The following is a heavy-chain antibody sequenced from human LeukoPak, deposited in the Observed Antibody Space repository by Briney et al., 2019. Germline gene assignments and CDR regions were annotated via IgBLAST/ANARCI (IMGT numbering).Heavy chain of an antibody. D-gene: IGHD6-19*01. CDR2: ISYDGSNK. CDR3: ARDNARYSSGWYGAFDI. V-gene: IGHV3-30*04. Sequence: PGGSLRLSCAASGFTFSSYAMHWVRQAPGKGLEWVAVISYDGSNKYHADSVKGRFTISRDNSKNTLYLQMNSLRAEDTAVYYCARDNARYSSGWYGAFDIWGQGTMVTVSS. J-gene: IGHJ3*02. CDR1: GFTFSSYA.